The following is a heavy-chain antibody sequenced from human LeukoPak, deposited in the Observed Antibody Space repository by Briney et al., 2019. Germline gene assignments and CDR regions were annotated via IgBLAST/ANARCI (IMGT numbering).Heavy chain of an antibody. Sequence: SETLSLTCTVSGGSISSSSYYWGWIRQPPGKGLEWIGSIYYSGSTYYNPSLKSRVTISVDTSKNQFSLKLSSVTAADTAVYYCARGGDSSGYYSDAFDIWGQGTMVTVSS. CDR3: ARGGDSSGYYSDAFDI. CDR1: GGSISSSSYY. CDR2: IYYSGST. V-gene: IGHV4-39*07. J-gene: IGHJ3*02. D-gene: IGHD3-22*01.